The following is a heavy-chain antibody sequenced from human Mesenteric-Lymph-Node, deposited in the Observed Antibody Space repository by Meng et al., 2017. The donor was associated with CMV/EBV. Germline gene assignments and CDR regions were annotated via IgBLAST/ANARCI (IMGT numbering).Heavy chain of an antibody. V-gene: IGHV4-34*01. CDR3: ARASRRYYDFWSGYYSLGY. D-gene: IGHD3-3*01. J-gene: IGHJ4*02. CDR2: INHSGST. Sequence: SQTRSLTGAVYGGSFSGYYWSWIRQPPGKGLEWIGEINHSGSTNYNPSLKSRVTISVDTSKNQFSLKLSSVTAADTAVYYCARASRRYYDFWSGYYSLGYWGQGTLVTVSS. CDR1: GGSFSGYY.